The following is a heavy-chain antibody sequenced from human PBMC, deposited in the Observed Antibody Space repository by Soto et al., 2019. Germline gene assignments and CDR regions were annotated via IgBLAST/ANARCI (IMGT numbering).Heavy chain of an antibody. CDR2: IYHSGST. J-gene: IGHJ5*02. V-gene: IGHV4-30-2*01. D-gene: IGHD5-18*01. CDR3: ARVLRGYRNAIALNWYDP. CDR1: GGSISSDGYS. Sequence: SETLSLTCAVSGGSISSDGYSWNWIRQPPGKGLEWIGYIYHSGSTYYNPSLKSRVTISVDTSKNQFSLKLSSVTAADTALYYCARVLRGYRNAIALNWYDPWGQGTLVTVSS.